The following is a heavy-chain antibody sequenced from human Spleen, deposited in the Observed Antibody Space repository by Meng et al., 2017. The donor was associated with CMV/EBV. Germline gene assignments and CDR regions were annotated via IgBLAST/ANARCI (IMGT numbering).Heavy chain of an antibody. CDR1: GFTFSSYA. D-gene: IGHD4-11*01. V-gene: IGHV3-30-3*01. Sequence: QVQLVESGXGVVQPXRSLRLXCAASGFTFSSYAMHWVRQAPGKGLEWVAVISYDGSNKYYADSVKGRFTISRDNSKNTLYLQMNSLRAEDTAVYYCARGYSNPNWFDPWGQGTLCTVSS. CDR3: ARGYSNPNWFDP. CDR2: ISYDGSNK. J-gene: IGHJ5*02.